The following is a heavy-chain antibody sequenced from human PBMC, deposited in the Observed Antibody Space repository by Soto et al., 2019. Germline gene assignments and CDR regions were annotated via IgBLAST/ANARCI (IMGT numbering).Heavy chain of an antibody. Sequence: GGSLRLSCAASGFTFQFHTMTWVRQAPGKGLEWVSSISGSGARTFYADSVRGRVSISRDNANKTLYLQMSGLRAEDTAVFYCAKGFFHYSSGSRVGPFDFWGPGILVTVSS. V-gene: IGHV3-23*01. CDR1: GFTFQFHT. CDR2: ISGSGART. CDR3: AKGFFHYSSGSRVGPFDF. J-gene: IGHJ4*02. D-gene: IGHD3-22*01.